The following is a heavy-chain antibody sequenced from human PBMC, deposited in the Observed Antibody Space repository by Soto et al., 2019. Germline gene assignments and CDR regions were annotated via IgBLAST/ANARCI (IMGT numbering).Heavy chain of an antibody. D-gene: IGHD2-15*01. CDR2: INAGNGNT. J-gene: IGHJ5*02. CDR1: GYTFISYA. CDR3: AREKSLRYCSGGSCYLVSWFDP. V-gene: IGHV1-3*05. Sequence: QVQLVQSGAEEKKPGASVKVSCKASGYTFISYAMHWVRQAPGQRLEWMGWINAGNGNTKYSQKFQDRVTITRDTSASTAYMELSSLRSEDTAVYYCAREKSLRYCSGGSCYLVSWFDPWGQGTLVTVSS.